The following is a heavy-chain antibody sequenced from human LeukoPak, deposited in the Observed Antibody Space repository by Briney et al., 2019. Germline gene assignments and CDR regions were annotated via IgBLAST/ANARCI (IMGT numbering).Heavy chain of an antibody. CDR3: ARNDYGGHDAFDI. CDR1: GYTLTELS. D-gene: IGHD4-17*01. Sequence: ASVKVSCKVSGYTLTELSMHWVRQAPGKGLEWMGGFDPEDGETIYAQKFQGRVTMTRTTSISTAYMELSSLRSEDTAVYYCARNDYGGHDAFDIWGQGTMVTVSS. V-gene: IGHV1-24*01. J-gene: IGHJ3*02. CDR2: FDPEDGET.